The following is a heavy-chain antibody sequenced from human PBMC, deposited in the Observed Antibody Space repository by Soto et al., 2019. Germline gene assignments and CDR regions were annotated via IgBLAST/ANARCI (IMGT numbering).Heavy chain of an antibody. CDR1: GGSISSYY. CDR2: IYYSGST. V-gene: IGHV4-59*08. J-gene: IGHJ6*03. D-gene: IGHD3-16*01. Sequence: PSETLSLTCTVSGGSISSYYWSWIRQPPGKGLEWIGYIYYSGSTNYNPSLKSRVTISVDTSKNQFSLKLSSVTAADTAVYYCASRVATPGDNYYYMDVWGKGTTVTVSS. CDR3: ASRVATPGDNYYYMDV.